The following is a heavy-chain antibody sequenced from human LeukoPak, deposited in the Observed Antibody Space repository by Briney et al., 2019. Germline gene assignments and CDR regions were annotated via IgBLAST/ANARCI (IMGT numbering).Heavy chain of an antibody. CDR1: GCTFSSYA. V-gene: IGHV3-23*01. D-gene: IGHD6-19*01. Sequence: PGRSLRLSCAASGCTFSSYAMGWVHQAPGKGLEWVSAISGSGGSTYYADSVKGRFTISRDNSKNTLYLQMNSLRAEDTAVYYCAKDCIAVAPQNEFDYWGQGTLVTVSS. CDR3: AKDCIAVAPQNEFDY. CDR2: ISGSGGST. J-gene: IGHJ4*02.